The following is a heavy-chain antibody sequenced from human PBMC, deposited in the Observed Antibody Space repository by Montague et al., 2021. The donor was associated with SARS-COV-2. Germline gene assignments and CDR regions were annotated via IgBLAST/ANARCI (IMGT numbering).Heavy chain of an antibody. CDR1: GFTFSDYY. V-gene: IGHV3-11*01. CDR3: AREIYTGASYYY. J-gene: IGHJ4*02. CDR2: INKGGYGT. Sequence: SLRLSCAASGFTFSDYYMAWIRQAPGKGLEWIADINKGGYGTHYADSLRGRFTISRDNAKSSLYLQMNSLRDEDTAVYFCAREIYTGASYYYWGQGALVTVS. D-gene: IGHD7-27*01.